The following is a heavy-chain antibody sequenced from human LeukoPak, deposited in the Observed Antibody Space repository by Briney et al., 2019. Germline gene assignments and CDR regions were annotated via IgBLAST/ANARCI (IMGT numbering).Heavy chain of an antibody. J-gene: IGHJ5*02. CDR2: ISAYNGAT. D-gene: IGHD1-14*01. Sequence: GASVKVSFKCSGYTFSNFGVGWVRQAPGQGLEWMGWISAYNGATNYAQKVQGRVTMTTDTFTSTAYMELRSLRSDDTAVYYCARSGDGNWFDPWGQGTLVSVSS. V-gene: IGHV1-18*04. CDR1: GYTFSNFG. CDR3: ARSGDGNWFDP.